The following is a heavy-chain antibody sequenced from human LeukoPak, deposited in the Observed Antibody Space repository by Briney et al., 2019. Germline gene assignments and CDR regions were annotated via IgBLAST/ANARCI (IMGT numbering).Heavy chain of an antibody. V-gene: IGHV1-2*02. CDR1: GYTFTGYY. CDR3: ARVVQPKDAFDI. CDR2: INPNSGGT. J-gene: IGHJ3*02. D-gene: IGHD2-2*01. Sequence: ASVKVSCKASGYTFTGYYMHWVRQAPGQGLEWMGWINPNSGGTNYAQKFQGRVTMTGDTSISTAYMGLSRLRSDDTAVYYCARVVQPKDAFDIWGQGTMVTVSS.